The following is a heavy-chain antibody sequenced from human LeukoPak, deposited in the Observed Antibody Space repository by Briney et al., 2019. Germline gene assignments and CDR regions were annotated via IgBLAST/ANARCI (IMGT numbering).Heavy chain of an antibody. CDR3: ARDVARFEGGFHLSGFDP. J-gene: IGHJ5*02. CDR2: IYYSGST. CDR1: GGSISSGGYY. D-gene: IGHD3-16*01. Sequence: PSETLSLTCTVSGGSISSGGYYWSWLRQHPGKGLEWIGYIYYSGSTYYNPSLKSRVTISVDTSKNQFSLKLSSVTAADTAVYYCARDVARFEGGFHLSGFDPWGQGTLVTVSS. V-gene: IGHV4-31*03.